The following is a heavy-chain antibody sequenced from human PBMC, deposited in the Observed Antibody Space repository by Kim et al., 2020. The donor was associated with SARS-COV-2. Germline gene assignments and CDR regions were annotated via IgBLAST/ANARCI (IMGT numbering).Heavy chain of an antibody. CDR1: GFTFGDYA. CDR2: IRSKAYGGTT. D-gene: IGHD3-10*01. V-gene: IGHV3-49*03. J-gene: IGHJ6*02. CDR3: TREGRALLWFGVPVDV. Sequence: GGSLRLSCTASGFTFGDYAMSWFRQAPGKGLEWVGFIRSKAYGGTTEYAASVKGRFTISRDDSKSIAYLQMNSLKTEDTAVYYCTREGRALLWFGVPVDVWGQGTTVTVSS.